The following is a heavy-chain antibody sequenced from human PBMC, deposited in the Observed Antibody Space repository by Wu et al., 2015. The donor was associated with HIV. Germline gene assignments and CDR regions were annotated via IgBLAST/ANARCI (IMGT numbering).Heavy chain of an antibody. CDR3: VRDAGPVDFDY. J-gene: IGHJ4*02. D-gene: IGHD2-2*01. CDR1: GYNFRSYT. V-gene: IGHV1-18*01. Sequence: QIQLLQSGAEVEKPGASVKVSCKASGYNFRSYTITWVRQAPGQGLEWMGWSRTYDGGTKYAQRFHDRVTVTTDTSANTVYMELSGLTSDDTAVYFCVRDAGPVDFDYWGQGTLVTVSS. CDR2: SRTYDGGT.